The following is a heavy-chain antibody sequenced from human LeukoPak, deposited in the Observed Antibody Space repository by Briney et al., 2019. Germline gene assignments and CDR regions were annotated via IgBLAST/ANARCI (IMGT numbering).Heavy chain of an antibody. Sequence: PSETLSLTCAVSGYSISSGYYWGWIRQPPGKGLEWIGSIYHSGSTYYNPSLKSRVTISVDTSENQFSLKLSSVTAADTAVYYCARTGYSSGWYGDYFDYWGQGTLVTVSS. CDR3: ARTGYSSGWYGDYFDY. CDR2: IYHSGST. J-gene: IGHJ4*02. CDR1: GYSISSGYY. V-gene: IGHV4-38-2*01. D-gene: IGHD6-19*01.